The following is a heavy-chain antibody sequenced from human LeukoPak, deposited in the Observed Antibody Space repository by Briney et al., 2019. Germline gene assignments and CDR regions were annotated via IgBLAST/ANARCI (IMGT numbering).Heavy chain of an antibody. CDR3: AKRHRGYDILTGYFSGIDY. CDR1: GFTFSSYG. Sequence: GGSLRLSCAASGFTFSSYGMSWVRQAPGKGLEWVSAISGSGGSTYYADSVKGRFTISRDNSKNTLYLQMNSLRAEDTAVYYCAKRHRGYDILTGYFSGIDYWGQGTLVTVSS. CDR2: ISGSGGST. D-gene: IGHD3-9*01. V-gene: IGHV3-23*01. J-gene: IGHJ4*02.